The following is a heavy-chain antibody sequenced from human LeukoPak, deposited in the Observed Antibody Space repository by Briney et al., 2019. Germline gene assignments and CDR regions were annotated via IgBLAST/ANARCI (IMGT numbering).Heavy chain of an antibody. CDR2: IYYSGST. J-gene: IGHJ4*02. V-gene: IGHV4-39*07. Sequence: SETLSLTCTVSGGSISSSSYYWGWIRQPPGKGLEWIGSIYYSGSTYYNPSLKSRVTISVDTSKNQFSLKLSSATAADTAVYYCARAGELYYDFWSDIGVPFDYWGQGTLVTVSS. CDR1: GGSISSSSYY. CDR3: ARAGELYYDFWSDIGVPFDY. D-gene: IGHD3-3*01.